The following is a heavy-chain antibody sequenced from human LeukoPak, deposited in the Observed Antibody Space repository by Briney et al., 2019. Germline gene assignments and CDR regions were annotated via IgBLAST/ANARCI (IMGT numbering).Heavy chain of an antibody. CDR2: INHSGST. V-gene: IGHV4-34*01. CDR3: ARGSDCNSTSCYPYFDY. CDR1: GGSFSGYY. J-gene: IGHJ4*02. Sequence: SETLSLTCAGYGGSFSGYYWSWIRQPPGKGLEWIGEINHSGSTNYNPSLKSRVTISVDTSKNQFSMKLTSVTAADTAVYFCARGSDCNSTSCYPYFDYWGQGTLVTVPS. D-gene: IGHD2-2*01.